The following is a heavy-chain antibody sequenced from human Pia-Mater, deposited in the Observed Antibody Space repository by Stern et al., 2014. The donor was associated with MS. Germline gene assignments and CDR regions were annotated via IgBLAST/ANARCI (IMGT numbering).Heavy chain of an antibody. CDR1: CGSIRRGGYY. D-gene: IGHD5-24*01. CDR3: ARGRDGYKSHFDY. Sequence: QVQLVESGPGLVKPSQTLSLTCTVSCGSIRRGGYYWSWIRQHPGKGLEWIGYIYYSGSTYYNPSLKSRVTISVDTSKNQFSLKLSSVTAADTAVYYCARGRDGYKSHFDYWGQGTLVTVSS. J-gene: IGHJ4*02. V-gene: IGHV4-31*03. CDR2: IYYSGST.